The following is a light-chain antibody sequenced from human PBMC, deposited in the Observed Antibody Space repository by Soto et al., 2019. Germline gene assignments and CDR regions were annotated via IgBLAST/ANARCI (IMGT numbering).Light chain of an antibody. CDR3: QQYISFSRT. CDR1: QSISTW. Sequence: DIQMTRTPSTLSASVGDRVIITCRASQSISTWLAWYQQKPGQAPKLLIYKASSLDSGVPSRFSGSGSGTEFTLTTSSLQPDDFATYYFQQYISFSRTFGQVTKVDIX. V-gene: IGKV1-5*03. CDR2: KAS. J-gene: IGKJ1*01.